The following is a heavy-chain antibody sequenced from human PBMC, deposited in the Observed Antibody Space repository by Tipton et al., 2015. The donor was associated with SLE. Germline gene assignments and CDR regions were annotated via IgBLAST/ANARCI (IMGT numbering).Heavy chain of an antibody. D-gene: IGHD2-2*03. Sequence: QSGAEVKKPGASVKVSCKASGYTFTGYYMHWVRQVPGQGLEWMGWINPNSGGTNYAQKFQGRVTMTRDTSISTAYMELSRLRSDDTAVYYCARDQGGYCSSTSCYGAPNAFDIWGQGTMVTVSS. V-gene: IGHV1-2*02. CDR2: INPNSGGT. J-gene: IGHJ3*02. CDR3: ARDQGGYCSSTSCYGAPNAFDI. CDR1: GYTFTGYY.